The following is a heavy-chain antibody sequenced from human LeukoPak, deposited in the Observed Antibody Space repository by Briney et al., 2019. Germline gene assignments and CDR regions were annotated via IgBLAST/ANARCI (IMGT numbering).Heavy chain of an antibody. J-gene: IGHJ5*02. CDR1: GYSFTSYW. Sequence: GESLKISCKGSGYSFTSYWIGWVRQMPGKGLEWMGIIYPGDSDARYSPSFQGQVTISADKSISTAYLQWSSLKASDTAMYYCARQVYYYDSSGPNWFDPWGQGTLGTVSS. D-gene: IGHD3-22*01. CDR3: ARQVYYYDSSGPNWFDP. V-gene: IGHV5-51*01. CDR2: IYPGDSDA.